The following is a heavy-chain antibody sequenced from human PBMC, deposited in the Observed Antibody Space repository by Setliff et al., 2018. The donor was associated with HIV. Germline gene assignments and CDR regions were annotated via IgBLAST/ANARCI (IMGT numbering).Heavy chain of an antibody. CDR2: INKSGSS. V-gene: IGHV4-59*12. CDR1: GGSISTYY. J-gene: IGHJ4*02. Sequence: SETLSLTCTVSGGSISTYYWSWIRQPPGKGLEWIGYINKSGSSIYNPSLKSRVTISVDTSKTQISLRVNSVTAADTAIYFCARGKGGLVGPAEFDYWGPGTLVTVSS. CDR3: ARGKGGLVGPAEFDY. D-gene: IGHD1-26*01.